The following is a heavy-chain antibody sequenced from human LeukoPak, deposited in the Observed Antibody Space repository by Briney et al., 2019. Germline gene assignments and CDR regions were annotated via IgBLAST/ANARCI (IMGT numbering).Heavy chain of an antibody. J-gene: IGHJ4*02. CDR2: ISHTGGI. CDR1: GGSFSGHS. Sequence: SETLSLTCAVYGGSFSGHSWSWIRQAPGKGLEWIGEISHTGGINYNPSLKSRVTISIDTSKNQFSLKLSSVTAADTAVYYCAREVADYFDYWGQGTLVTVSS. D-gene: IGHD6-19*01. V-gene: IGHV4-34*01. CDR3: AREVADYFDY.